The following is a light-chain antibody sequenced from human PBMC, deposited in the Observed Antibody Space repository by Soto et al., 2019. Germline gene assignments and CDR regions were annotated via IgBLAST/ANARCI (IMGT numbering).Light chain of an antibody. J-gene: IGKJ4*01. Sequence: EIVMTQSPTILSVSPGERATLSCRASQSVSSNLAWYQQKPGQAPRLLIHGVYTRAPGIPARFSGSGSGTEFTLTISSLQSEDFAVYYCQQYGSSPLTFGGGTKVEIK. CDR2: GVY. V-gene: IGKV3D-15*01. CDR3: QQYGSSPLT. CDR1: QSVSSN.